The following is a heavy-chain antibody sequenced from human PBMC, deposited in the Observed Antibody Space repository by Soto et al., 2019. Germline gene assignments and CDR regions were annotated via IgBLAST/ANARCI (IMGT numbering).Heavy chain of an antibody. CDR3: ARQDVDTAMWAGWFDP. J-gene: IGHJ5*02. CDR2: IYYSGST. V-gene: IGHV4-39*01. CDR1: GGSISSSSYY. Sequence: QLQLQESGPGLVKPSETLSLTCTVSGGSISSSSYYWGWIRQPPGKGLEWIGSIYYSGSTYYNPSLKSRVTISVDTSKNQFSLKPSSVTAADTAVYYCARQDVDTAMWAGWFDPWGQGTLVTVSS. D-gene: IGHD5-18*01.